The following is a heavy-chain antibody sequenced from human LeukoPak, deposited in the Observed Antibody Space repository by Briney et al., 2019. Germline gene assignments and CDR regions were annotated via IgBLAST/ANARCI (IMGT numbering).Heavy chain of an antibody. Sequence: SETLSLTCAVYGGSFSGYYWSWIRQPPGKGLEWIGEINHSGSTNYNPSLKSRVTISVDTPKNQFSLKLSSVTAADTAVYYCARRERRPGIAVANWFDPWGQGTLVTVSS. CDR3: ARRERRPGIAVANWFDP. CDR2: INHSGST. V-gene: IGHV4-34*01. J-gene: IGHJ5*02. CDR1: GGSFSGYY. D-gene: IGHD6-19*01.